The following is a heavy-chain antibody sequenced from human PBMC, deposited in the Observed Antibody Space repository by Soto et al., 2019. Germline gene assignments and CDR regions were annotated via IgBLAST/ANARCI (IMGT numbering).Heavy chain of an antibody. CDR3: ARSGYSYGFDY. CDR2: ISSNGGST. Sequence: EVQLVESGEGLVQPGGSLRLSCAASGFTFSSYARHWVRQAPGKGLEYVSAISSNGGSTYYADSVKGRFTISRDNSKNTLYLQMGSLRAEDMAVYYCARSGYSYGFDYWGQGTLVTVSS. J-gene: IGHJ4*02. V-gene: IGHV3-64*02. CDR1: GFTFSSYA. D-gene: IGHD5-18*01.